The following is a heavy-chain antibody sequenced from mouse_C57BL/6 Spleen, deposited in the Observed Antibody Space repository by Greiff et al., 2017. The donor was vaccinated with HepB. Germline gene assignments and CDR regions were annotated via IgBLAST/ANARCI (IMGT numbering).Heavy chain of an antibody. V-gene: IGHV1-82*01. CDR1: GYAFSSSW. CDR2: IYPGDGDT. J-gene: IGHJ4*01. CDR3: ASEGGGTVPYAMDY. D-gene: IGHD4-1*01. Sequence: QVQLKESGPELVKPGASVKISCKASGYAFSSSWMNWVKQRPGKGLEWIGRIYPGDGDTNYNGKFKGKATLTADKSSSTAYMQLSSLTSEDSAVYFCASEGGGTVPYAMDYWGQGTSVTVSS.